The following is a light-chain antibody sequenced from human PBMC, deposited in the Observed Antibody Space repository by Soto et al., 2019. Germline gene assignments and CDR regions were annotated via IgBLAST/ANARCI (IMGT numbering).Light chain of an antibody. J-gene: IGLJ2*01. CDR1: SSDVGGHNF. V-gene: IGLV2-14*03. CDR2: EVT. Sequence: QSALTQPASVSGSPGQSITISCTGTSSDVGGHNFVSWYQQHPGKAPKLIIYEVTNRPSGVSDRFSGSKSGNTASLTISGLQAEDEADYYGNSYTSTFTWVFGGGTKLTVL. CDR3: NSYTSTFTWV.